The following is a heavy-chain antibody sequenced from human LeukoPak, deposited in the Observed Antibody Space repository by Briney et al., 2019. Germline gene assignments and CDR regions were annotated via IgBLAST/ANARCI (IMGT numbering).Heavy chain of an antibody. CDR1: GFTFSNAW. J-gene: IGHJ3*02. CDR3: AKEGTMVRGTRSGAFDI. V-gene: IGHV3-15*01. Sequence: GGSLRLSCAASGFTFSNAWMSWVRQAPGKGLERVGRIKSKTDGGTTDYAAPVKGRFTISRDDSKNTLYLQMNSLRAEDTAVYYCAKEGTMVRGTRSGAFDIWGQGTMVTVSS. CDR2: IKSKTDGGTT. D-gene: IGHD3-10*01.